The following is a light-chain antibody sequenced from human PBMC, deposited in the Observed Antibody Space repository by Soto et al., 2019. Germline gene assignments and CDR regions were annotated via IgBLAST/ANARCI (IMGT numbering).Light chain of an antibody. Sequence: EIVMTQSPATLSVSPGQRATLSCRASQSISDNLAWYQQKVGQAPRLLIYNASTRATGISVRFSGSGSGTEFTLTISSLQSEDSAVYYCQQYKAWPPWTFGQGTKVELK. CDR1: QSISDN. CDR3: QQYKAWPPWT. J-gene: IGKJ1*01. V-gene: IGKV3-15*01. CDR2: NAS.